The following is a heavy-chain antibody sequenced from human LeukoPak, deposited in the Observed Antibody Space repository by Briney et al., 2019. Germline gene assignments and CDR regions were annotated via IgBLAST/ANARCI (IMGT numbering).Heavy chain of an antibody. Sequence: SETLSLTCAVCGGSFSDYYWSWIRQPPGKGLEWSGEINPSGSTNCNPSLKSRVTISIDTSTKQFSLRLSSVTAADSAVYYCARMRGGGIGYHYYMDVWGKGPTVIVSS. V-gene: IGHV4-34*01. CDR2: INPSGST. CDR1: GGSFSDYY. D-gene: IGHD2-15*01. J-gene: IGHJ6*03. CDR3: ARMRGGGIGYHYYMDV.